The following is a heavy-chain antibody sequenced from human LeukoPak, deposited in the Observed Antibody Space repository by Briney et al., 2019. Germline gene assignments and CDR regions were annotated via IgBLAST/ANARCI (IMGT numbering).Heavy chain of an antibody. CDR1: GGSFSGYY. D-gene: IGHD6-19*01. Sequence: SETLSLTCAVYGGSFSGYYWSWIRQPPGKGLEWIGEINHSGSTNYNPSLKSRVTISVDTSKNQFSLKLSSVTAEDTAVYYCARDPYSSGWYKDAFDIWGQGTMVTVSS. V-gene: IGHV4-34*01. CDR3: ARDPYSSGWYKDAFDI. CDR2: INHSGST. J-gene: IGHJ3*02.